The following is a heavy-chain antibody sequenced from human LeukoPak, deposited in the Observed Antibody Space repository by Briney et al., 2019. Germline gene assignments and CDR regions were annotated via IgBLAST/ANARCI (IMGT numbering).Heavy chain of an antibody. J-gene: IGHJ6*04. Sequence: SETLSLTCTVSGGSISGFYWTWIRQPPGKALEWIGYTYYGGSTHYNPSLESRVTISVDTSKNQFSLELTSVTAADTAVYYCARDRGGYYFISTGMDVWGKGTTVTVSS. CDR3: ARDRGGYYFISTGMDV. CDR2: TYYGGST. V-gene: IGHV4-59*12. D-gene: IGHD3-22*01. CDR1: GGSISGFY.